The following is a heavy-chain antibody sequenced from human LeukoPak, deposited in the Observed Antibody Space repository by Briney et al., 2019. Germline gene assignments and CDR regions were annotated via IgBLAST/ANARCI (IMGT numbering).Heavy chain of an antibody. J-gene: IGHJ3*02. Sequence: GGSLRLSCAASGFTFNSFGMHWVRQAPGKGLEWVAVIPYDGSNKYFADSVKGRFTISRDNSKNTLYLHMNSLRAEDTAVYYCAKDYDSSGWAAFDIWGQGTMVTVSS. CDR1: GFTFNSFG. D-gene: IGHD3-22*01. V-gene: IGHV3-30*18. CDR3: AKDYDSSGWAAFDI. CDR2: IPYDGSNK.